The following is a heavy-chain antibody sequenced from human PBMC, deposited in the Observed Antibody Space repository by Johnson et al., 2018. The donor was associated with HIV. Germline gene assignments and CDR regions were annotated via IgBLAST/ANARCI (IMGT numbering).Heavy chain of an antibody. CDR3: AREEGTDILTRGDAFDI. J-gene: IGHJ3*02. CDR2: IYSGGSS. D-gene: IGHD3-9*01. V-gene: IGHV3-66*01. CDR1: DFTVGSIY. Sequence: VQLVESGGGLVQPGGSLRLSCAASDFTVGSIYMSWVRQAPGKGLEWVSLIYSGGSSYYADSVKGRFTISRDNSKNTLYLQMNSLRAEDTAVYYCAREEGTDILTRGDAFDIWGQGTMVTVSS.